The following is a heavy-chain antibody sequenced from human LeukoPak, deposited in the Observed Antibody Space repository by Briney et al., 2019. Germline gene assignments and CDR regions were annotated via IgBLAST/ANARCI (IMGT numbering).Heavy chain of an antibody. J-gene: IGHJ4*02. CDR3: ARAYYDSSGYYLPGDY. CDR2: IRYDGSNK. D-gene: IGHD3-22*01. V-gene: IGHV3-30*02. CDR1: GFTFSSYG. Sequence: PGGSLRLSCAASGFTFSSYGMHWVRQAPGKGLEWVAFIRYDGSNKYYAGSVKGRFTISRDNAKNSLYLQMNSLRAEDTAVYYCARAYYDSSGYYLPGDYWGQGTLVTVSS.